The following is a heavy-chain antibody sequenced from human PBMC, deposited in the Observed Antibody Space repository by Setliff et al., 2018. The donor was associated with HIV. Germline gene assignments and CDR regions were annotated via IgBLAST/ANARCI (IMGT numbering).Heavy chain of an antibody. J-gene: IGHJ3*02. CDR1: GGSISTSSYY. CDR2: IYSSGNT. Sequence: PSETLSLTCTVSGGSISTSSYYWGWIRQPPGKGLEWIGSIYSSGNTYYSPSLKNRVSMSVDRSRNQFSLKLSSVTAADTAVYYCARLVQWMSYSFDIWGQGTMVTVSS. D-gene: IGHD3-10*01. CDR3: ARLVQWMSYSFDI. V-gene: IGHV4-39*01.